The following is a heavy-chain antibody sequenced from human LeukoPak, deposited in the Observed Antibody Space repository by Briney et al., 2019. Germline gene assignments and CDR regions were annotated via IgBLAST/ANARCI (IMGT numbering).Heavy chain of an antibody. CDR1: GYTFTSYY. D-gene: IGHD6-13*01. CDR2: INPSGGST. V-gene: IGHV1-46*01. CDR3: ARGAAAGPHQHCYYYYMDV. J-gene: IGHJ6*03. Sequence: ASVKVSCKASGYTFTSYYMHWVRQAPGQGLEWMGIINPSGGSTSYAQKFQGRVTMTRDMSTSTVYMELSSLRSEDTAVYYCARGAAAGPHQHCYYYYMDVWGKGTTVTVSS.